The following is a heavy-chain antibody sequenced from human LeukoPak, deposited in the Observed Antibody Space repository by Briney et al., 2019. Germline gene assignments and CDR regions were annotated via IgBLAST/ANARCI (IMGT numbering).Heavy chain of an antibody. D-gene: IGHD1-26*01. CDR2: IYYSGSV. Sequence: PSETLSLTCTVSGGSISSGNYYWSWIRQHPGKGLEWIGYIYYSGSVYYNPSLESRVTISVDTSKNQFSLKLNSVTAADTALYYCARAGLNSGSSTNLFDPWGQGTLVTVSS. CDR1: GGSISSGNYY. J-gene: IGHJ5*02. V-gene: IGHV4-31*03. CDR3: ARAGLNSGSSTNLFDP.